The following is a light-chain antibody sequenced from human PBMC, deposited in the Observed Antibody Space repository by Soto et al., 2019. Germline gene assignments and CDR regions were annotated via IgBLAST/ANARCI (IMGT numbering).Light chain of an antibody. V-gene: IGKV2-28*01. CDR2: LGS. CDR1: RNLLHSNGYYY. Sequence: EIVLTQSPLSLPVTPGEPASISCRSSRNLLHSNGYYYLDWYLQKPGQSPQLLIYLGSNRASGVPYRFSGCGSGTDFTLTISRVEAEDVGVYFCAQGLATPFTFGGGTKVEIK. J-gene: IGKJ4*01. CDR3: AQGLATPFT.